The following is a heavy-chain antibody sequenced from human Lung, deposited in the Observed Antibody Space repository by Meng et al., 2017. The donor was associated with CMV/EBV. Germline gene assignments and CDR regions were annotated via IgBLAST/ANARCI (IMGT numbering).Heavy chain of an antibody. V-gene: IGHV3-30*02. CDR3: AKDDPVLHQ. Sequence: VQLVESWGAVVQPGGSLTLSCSAPEFTFTSYGMHWVRQAPGKGLEWVAFIRYDESDKYYGESVKGRFTISRDTSRNTLDLQMNSLRPEDTGVYYCAKDDPVLHQWGQGTLVTVSS. CDR2: IRYDESDK. CDR1: EFTFTSYG. J-gene: IGHJ4*02.